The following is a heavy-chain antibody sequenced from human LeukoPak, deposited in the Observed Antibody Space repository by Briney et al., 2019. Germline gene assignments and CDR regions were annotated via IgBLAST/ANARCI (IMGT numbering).Heavy chain of an antibody. D-gene: IGHD6-19*01. CDR2: IYTSGST. V-gene: IGHV4-4*07. Sequence: SETLSLTCTVSGGSISSYYWSWIRQPAGKGLEWIGRIYTSGSTNYNPSLKSRVTMSVDTSKNQFSLKLSSVTAADTAVYYCARTKSSGGVRYYFDYWGQGTLVTVSS. CDR3: ARTKSSGGVRYYFDY. J-gene: IGHJ4*02. CDR1: GGSISSYY.